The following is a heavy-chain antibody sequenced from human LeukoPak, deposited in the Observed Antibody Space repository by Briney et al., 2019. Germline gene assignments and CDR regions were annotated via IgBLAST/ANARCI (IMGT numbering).Heavy chain of an antibody. J-gene: IGHJ4*02. CDR2: ISWNSGSI. CDR3: AGETFDY. V-gene: IGHV3-9*01. Sequence: GRSQRLSCAASGFTFDDYAMHWVRQAPGKGLEWVSGISWNSGSIGYADSVKGRFTISRDNAKNSLYLQMNSLRAEDTALYYCAGETFDYWGQGTLVTVSS. CDR1: GFTFDDYA.